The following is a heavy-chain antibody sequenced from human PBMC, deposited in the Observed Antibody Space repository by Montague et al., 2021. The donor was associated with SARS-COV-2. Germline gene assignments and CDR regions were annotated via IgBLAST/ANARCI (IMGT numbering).Heavy chain of an antibody. Sequence: SETLSLTCTVSGGAISSSSYYWGWIRQPPGKGLEWIGSIYYSGSTYYNPSLKSRVTISVDTSKNLFSLKLSSVTAADTAVYYCARDTRITMLVVVNRYGMDVWGQGTTVTVSS. CDR1: GGAISSSSYY. D-gene: IGHD3-22*01. CDR3: ARDTRITMLVVVNRYGMDV. J-gene: IGHJ6*02. V-gene: IGHV4-39*07. CDR2: IYYSGST.